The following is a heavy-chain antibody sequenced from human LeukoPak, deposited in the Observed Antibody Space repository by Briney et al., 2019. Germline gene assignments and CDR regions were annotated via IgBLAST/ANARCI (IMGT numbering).Heavy chain of an antibody. CDR1: GGTFSSYA. V-gene: IGHV1-18*01. J-gene: IGHJ4*02. D-gene: IGHD5-18*01. Sequence: GASVKVSCKASGGTFSSYAISWVRQAPGQGLEWMGWISAYNGNTNYAQKLQGRVTMTTGTSTSTAYMELRSLRSDDTAVYYCARDRSYGYSYGFDYWGQGTLVTVSS. CDR2: ISAYNGNT. CDR3: ARDRSYGYSYGFDY.